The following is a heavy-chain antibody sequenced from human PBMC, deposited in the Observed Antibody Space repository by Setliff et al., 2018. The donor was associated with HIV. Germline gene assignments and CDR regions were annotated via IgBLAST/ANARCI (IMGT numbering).Heavy chain of an antibody. CDR2: IKSKSDGGTT. V-gene: IGHV3-15*05. CDR1: GFIFTNAW. J-gene: IGHJ2*01. Sequence: GGSLRLSCETSGFIFTNAWMSWVRQSPRKGLEWLARIKSKSDGGTTSYAAPVKDRFTMSRDDSRNTLYLQMNSMKSDDTATYYCVGHYYDPLTGYYVWFFDVWGRGTLVTVSS. CDR3: VGHYYDPLTGYYVWFFDV. D-gene: IGHD3-9*01.